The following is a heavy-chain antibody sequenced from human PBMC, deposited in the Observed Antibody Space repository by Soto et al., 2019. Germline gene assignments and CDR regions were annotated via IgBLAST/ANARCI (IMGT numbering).Heavy chain of an antibody. Sequence: SEMLSLTYTVSGGSISSGDYYWSWIRQHPGKGLEWIGYIYYSGSTYYNPSLKSRVTISVDTSKNQFSLKLSSVTAADTAVYYCARVVRVVQRLTVSDRYFQHWGQGTLVTVSS. D-gene: IGHD2-2*01. CDR2: IYYSGST. CDR3: ARVVRVVQRLTVSDRYFQH. J-gene: IGHJ1*01. V-gene: IGHV4-31*03. CDR1: GGSISSGDYY.